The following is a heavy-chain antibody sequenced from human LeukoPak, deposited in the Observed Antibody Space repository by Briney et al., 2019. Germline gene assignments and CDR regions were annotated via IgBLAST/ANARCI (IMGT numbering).Heavy chain of an antibody. CDR1: GYSFTSYW. Sequence: GESLKISCKGSGYSFTSYWIGWVRQTPGKGLEWMGIIYPGDSDPRYSPSFQGQVTISADKAISTAYLQWSSLKASDTAMYYCARPNGDRAFDYWGQGTLVTVSS. CDR2: IYPGDSDP. J-gene: IGHJ4*02. D-gene: IGHD7-27*01. V-gene: IGHV5-51*01. CDR3: ARPNGDRAFDY.